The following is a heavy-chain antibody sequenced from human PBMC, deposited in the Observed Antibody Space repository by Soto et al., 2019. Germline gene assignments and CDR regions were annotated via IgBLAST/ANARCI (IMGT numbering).Heavy chain of an antibody. V-gene: IGHV4-30-2*01. Sequence: QLQLQESGSGLVKPSQTLSLTCAVSGGSISSGGYSWSWIRQPPGKVLAWMGNIYHGGGTYYNPSLGSRLTISVDKSRNQFSLKLTSVTAADTAVYYCARAQWDYDILTGRLWGAFNIWGQGTMVNVSS. J-gene: IGHJ3*02. D-gene: IGHD3-9*01. CDR2: IYHGGGT. CDR3: ARAQWDYDILTGRLWGAFNI. CDR1: GGSISSGGYS.